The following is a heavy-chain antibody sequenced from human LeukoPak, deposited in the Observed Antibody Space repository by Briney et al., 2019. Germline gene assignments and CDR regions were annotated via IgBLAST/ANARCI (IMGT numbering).Heavy chain of an antibody. CDR3: ARHRAGMVRHN. CDR1: RYSISSGYY. J-gene: IGHJ4*02. CDR2: TYHSGST. V-gene: IGHV4-38-2*02. D-gene: IGHD3-10*01. Sequence: PETLSLTCSVSRYSISSGYYWGWIRQPPGKGLEWIGSTYHSGSTYYNPSLKSRVTISVATSKNQFSLKLSSVTAADTAVYYCARHRAGMVRHNWGQGTLVTVSS.